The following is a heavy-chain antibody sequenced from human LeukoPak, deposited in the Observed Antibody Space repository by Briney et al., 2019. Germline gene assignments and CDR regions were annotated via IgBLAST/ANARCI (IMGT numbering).Heavy chain of an antibody. CDR2: IYYSGNT. CDR3: ASPGGGYDFWSGYYNNLFDP. CDR1: GGSISSSSYY. Sequence: SETLSLTCTVSGGSISSSSYYWGWIRQPPGKGLEWIGSIYYSGNTYYNPSLKSRVTISVDTSKNQFSLKLSSVTAADTAVYYCASPGGGYDFWSGYYNNLFDPWGQGTLVTVSS. V-gene: IGHV4-39*01. J-gene: IGHJ5*02. D-gene: IGHD3-3*01.